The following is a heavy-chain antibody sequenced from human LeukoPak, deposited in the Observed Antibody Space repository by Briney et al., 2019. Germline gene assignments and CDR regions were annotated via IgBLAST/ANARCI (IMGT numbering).Heavy chain of an antibody. J-gene: IGHJ4*02. CDR3: ARAFQHLGELSLPNY. D-gene: IGHD3-16*02. CDR1: GYTFTNYA. Sequence: ASVTVSCKASGYTFTNYAINWVRQAPGEGLEWMGWIHLSTRNPTYAQGFTGRFVFSLDTSVSTTYLQISSLKAEDTAVYYCARAFQHLGELSLPNYWGQGTLVTVSS. V-gene: IGHV7-4-1*02. CDR2: IHLSTRNP.